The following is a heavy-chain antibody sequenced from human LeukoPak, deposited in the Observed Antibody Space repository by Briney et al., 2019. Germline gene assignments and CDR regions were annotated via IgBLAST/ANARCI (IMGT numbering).Heavy chain of an antibody. CDR3: AKDYYETSGYFDS. Sequence: GGSLRFSCAASGITFKIYSMHWVRQAPGKGLEWVAVIGGRGDSIFYADSVKGRFTITRDNSKNTVDLQMSSLRAEDTAIYYCAKDYYETSGYFDSWGQGSLVSVSS. D-gene: IGHD3-22*01. CDR1: GITFKIYS. CDR2: IGGRGDSI. J-gene: IGHJ4*02. V-gene: IGHV3-23*01.